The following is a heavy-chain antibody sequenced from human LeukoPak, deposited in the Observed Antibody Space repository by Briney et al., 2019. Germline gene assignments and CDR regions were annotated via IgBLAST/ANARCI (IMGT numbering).Heavy chain of an antibody. Sequence: GGSLRRSCAGSGFTFSSYAMSWVRQAPGKGLEWVSAISVSGDTTYYADSVKGRFTISRDNSKNTLYLQMNSLRAEDTALYYCAKAPPIGSCSSTTCYFDYWGQGTLVTVSS. V-gene: IGHV3-23*01. CDR2: ISVSGDTT. J-gene: IGHJ4*02. CDR3: AKAPPIGSCSSTTCYFDY. D-gene: IGHD2-2*01. CDR1: GFTFSSYA.